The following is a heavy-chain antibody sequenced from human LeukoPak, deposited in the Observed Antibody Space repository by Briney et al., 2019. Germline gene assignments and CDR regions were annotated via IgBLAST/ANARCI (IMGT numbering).Heavy chain of an antibody. V-gene: IGHV1-69*04. D-gene: IGHD6-13*01. CDR3: ARMYSSSWYYVY. CDR2: IIPILGIA. J-gene: IGHJ4*02. Sequence: SVKVSCKASGGTFSSYAISWVRQAPGRGLEWMGRIIPILGIANYAQKFQGRVTITADKSTSTAYMELSSLRSEDTAVYYCARMYSSSWYYVYWGQGTLVTVSS. CDR1: GGTFSSYA.